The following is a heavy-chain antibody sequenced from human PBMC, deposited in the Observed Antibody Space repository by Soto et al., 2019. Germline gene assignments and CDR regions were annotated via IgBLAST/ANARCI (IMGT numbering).Heavy chain of an antibody. CDR2: IWSDGSNE. D-gene: IGHD3-10*01. Sequence: QVQLVESRGGVVQPGRSLRLSCAASGFTFSHYAMHWARQAPGKGLEWVAVIWSDGSNENYADSVRGRFTISRDNPKNTLYLQMNSLRAEDTAVYYCARDYGSAPWDYWGQGALVTVSS. V-gene: IGHV3-33*01. CDR1: GFTFSHYA. J-gene: IGHJ4*02. CDR3: ARDYGSAPWDY.